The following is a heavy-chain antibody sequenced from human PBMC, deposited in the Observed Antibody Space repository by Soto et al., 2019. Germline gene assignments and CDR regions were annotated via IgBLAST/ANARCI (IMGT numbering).Heavy chain of an antibody. J-gene: IGHJ4*02. CDR3: ARVFSSGSGWMYYFDF. CDR1: SGSISSGNR. V-gene: IGHV4-4*02. D-gene: IGHD6-25*01. CDR2: IYYTGAT. Sequence: QVQLQESGPGLVESSGTLSLTCEVSSGSISSGNRWSWVRQPPGKGLEWIGEIYYTGATNYNPSLKSRVTTTIDKSKDQFSLNLRSATAADTAVYYCARVFSSGSGWMYYFDFWGQGILVSVSS.